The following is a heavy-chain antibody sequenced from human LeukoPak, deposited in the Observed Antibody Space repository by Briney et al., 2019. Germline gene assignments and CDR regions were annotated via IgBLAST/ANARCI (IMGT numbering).Heavy chain of an antibody. CDR2: ISSNSHAV. CDR3: AKDRWTIFGVSSGVGWFDP. CDR1: GFTFDDYA. Sequence: PGGSLRLSCAASGFTFDDYAMHWVRQRPGKGLEWVSGISSNSHAVAYADSLKGRFTISRDNAKNSLYLQMNSLRDEDTAFYYCAKDRWTIFGVSSGVGWFDPWGQGTLVSVSS. D-gene: IGHD3-3*01. V-gene: IGHV3-9*01. J-gene: IGHJ5*02.